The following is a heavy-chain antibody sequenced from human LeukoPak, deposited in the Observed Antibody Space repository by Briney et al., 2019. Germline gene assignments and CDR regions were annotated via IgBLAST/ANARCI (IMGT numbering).Heavy chain of an antibody. CDR1: GGSISSGTYY. V-gene: IGHV4-39*07. CDR3: ARDRKYYYHLDV. Sequence: SETLSLTCTVSGGSISSGTYYWAWIRQPPGRGLEWIGTIYHSGSTYYNPSLKTRVTISVDTSKNQFSLKLTSLTAADTAVYYCARDRKYYYHLDVWGKGTTVHVSS. D-gene: IGHD1-14*01. CDR2: IYHSGST. J-gene: IGHJ6*03.